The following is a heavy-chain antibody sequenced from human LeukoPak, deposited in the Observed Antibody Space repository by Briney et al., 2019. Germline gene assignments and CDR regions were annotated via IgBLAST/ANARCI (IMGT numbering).Heavy chain of an antibody. CDR2: IIPIFGTA. J-gene: IGHJ4*02. V-gene: IGHV1-69*13. D-gene: IGHD6-19*01. CDR3: ANSGWYRGTFDT. CDR1: GGTFSSYA. Sequence: GASVKVSCTTSGGTFSSYAISWVRQAPGQGLEWMGGIIPIFGTANYAQKFQGRVTITADESTSTAYMELSSLRSEDTAVYYCANSGWYRGTFDTWSPGSLVTVSS.